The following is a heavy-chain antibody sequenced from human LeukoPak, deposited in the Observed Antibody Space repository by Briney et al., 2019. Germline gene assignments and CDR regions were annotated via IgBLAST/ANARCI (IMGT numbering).Heavy chain of an antibody. V-gene: IGHV3-53*01. CDR3: AKDLFETHWGEVFDY. J-gene: IGHJ4*02. CDR1: GFSVSNYY. Sequence: PGGSLRLSCAASGFSVSNYYMSWVRQAPGKGLEWVSVIYSGGNTYYTDSVKGRFTISRDNPKNTVFLQMGSLRGEDTAVYYCAKDLFETHWGEVFDYWGQGTLVTVSS. CDR2: IYSGGNT. D-gene: IGHD7-27*01.